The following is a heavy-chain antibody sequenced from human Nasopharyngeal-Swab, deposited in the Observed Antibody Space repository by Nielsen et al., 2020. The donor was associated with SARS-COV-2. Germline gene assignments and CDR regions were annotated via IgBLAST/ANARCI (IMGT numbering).Heavy chain of an antibody. CDR2: INIDGSVT. J-gene: IGHJ4*02. CDR1: GYTFSSYW. V-gene: IGHV3-74*01. Sequence: LKISCAASGYTFSSYWMHWVRQAPGKGLVWVSRINIDGSVTDYADSVKGRFTISRDNARNTLYLQMNSLRGEDTAVYYCTRDIGGKYGYWGQGNLVTVSS. D-gene: IGHD4-23*01. CDR3: TRDIGGKYGY.